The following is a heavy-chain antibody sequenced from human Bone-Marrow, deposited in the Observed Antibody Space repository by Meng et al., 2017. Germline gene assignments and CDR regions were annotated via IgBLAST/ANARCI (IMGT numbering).Heavy chain of an antibody. CDR3: ASLRRVLPWFGGGFEDAFDI. CDR2: IYPGDSDT. J-gene: IGHJ3*02. Sequence: GESLKISCKGSGYSFTSYWIGWVRQMPGKGLEWMGIIYPGDSDTRYSPSFQGQVTISADKSISTAYLQWSSLKASDTAMYYCASLRRVLPWFGGGFEDAFDIWGQGTMVTVSS. V-gene: IGHV5-51*01. D-gene: IGHD3-10*01. CDR1: GYSFTSYW.